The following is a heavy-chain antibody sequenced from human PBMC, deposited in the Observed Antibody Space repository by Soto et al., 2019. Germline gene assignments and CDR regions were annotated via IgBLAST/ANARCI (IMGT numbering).Heavy chain of an antibody. D-gene: IGHD2-2*01. J-gene: IGHJ5*02. CDR1: GGSISGYY. Sequence: PSETLSLTCAVYGGSISGYYWSWIRQPPGKGLEWIGEINHSGSTNYNPSLKSRVTISVDTSKNQFSLKLSSVTAADTAVYYCAPGRVVVPAAISPPNWFDPWGQGTLVTVSS. V-gene: IGHV4-34*01. CDR2: INHSGST. CDR3: APGRVVVPAAISPPNWFDP.